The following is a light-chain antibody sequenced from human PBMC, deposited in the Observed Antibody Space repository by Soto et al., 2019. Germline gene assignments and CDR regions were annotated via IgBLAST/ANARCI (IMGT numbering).Light chain of an antibody. CDR3: SSYTGNSIVV. V-gene: IGLV2-14*01. CDR1: SSDLADYNY. CDR2: DVS. J-gene: IGLJ2*01. Sequence: QSALTQPASVSGSPGQSITISCTGTSSDLADYNYVSWYQQHPGKAPKLMTYDVSNRPSGVSNRFSGSKTGNTASLTISGLQAEDEADYYCSSYTGNSIVVFGGGTKLTVL.